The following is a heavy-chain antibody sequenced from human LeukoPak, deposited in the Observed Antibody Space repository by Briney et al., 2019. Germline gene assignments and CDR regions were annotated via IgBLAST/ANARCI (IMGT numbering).Heavy chain of an antibody. V-gene: IGHV4-34*01. CDR3: ARAAVVPAAIWFDP. J-gene: IGHJ5*02. CDR2: INHSGST. CDR1: GGSFSGYY. D-gene: IGHD2-2*01. Sequence: SETLSLTCAVYGGSFSGYYWSWIRQPPVKGLEWIGEINHSGSTNYNPSLKSRVTISVDRSKNQFSLKLSSVTAADTAVYYCARAAVVPAAIWFDPWGQGTLVTVSS.